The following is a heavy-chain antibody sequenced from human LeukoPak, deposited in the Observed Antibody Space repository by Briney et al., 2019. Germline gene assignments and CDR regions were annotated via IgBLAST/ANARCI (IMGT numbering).Heavy chain of an antibody. J-gene: IGHJ6*03. Sequence: GASVKVSCKASGYTFTGYYMHWVRQAPGQGLEWMGRINPNSGGTDYAQKFQGRVTMTRDTSISTAYMELSRLRSDDTAVYYCARAGAYYDILTGRERRIIHDYYMDVWGKGTTVTVSS. D-gene: IGHD3-9*01. V-gene: IGHV1-2*06. CDR1: GYTFTGYY. CDR3: ARAGAYYDILTGRERRIIHDYYMDV. CDR2: INPNSGGT.